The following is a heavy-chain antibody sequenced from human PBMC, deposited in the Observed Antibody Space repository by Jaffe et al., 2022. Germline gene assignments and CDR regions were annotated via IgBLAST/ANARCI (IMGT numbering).Heavy chain of an antibody. CDR1: GFTFSNAW. CDR2: IKSKTDGGTT. V-gene: IGHV3-15*01. Sequence: EVQLVESGGGLVKPGGSLRLSCAASGFTFSNAWMSWVRQAPGKGLEWVGRIKSKTDGGTTDYAAPVKGRFTISRDDSKNTLYLQMNSLKTEDTAVYYCTTSSSWYSLYWYFDLWGRGTLVTVSS. CDR3: TTSSSWYSLYWYFDL. J-gene: IGHJ2*01. D-gene: IGHD6-13*01.